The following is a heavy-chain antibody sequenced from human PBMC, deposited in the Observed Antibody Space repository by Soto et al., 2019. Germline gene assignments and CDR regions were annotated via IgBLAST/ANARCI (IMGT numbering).Heavy chain of an antibody. D-gene: IGHD3-10*01. CDR2: ISAYNGNT. Sequence: ASVKVSCKASGYTFTSYGISWVRQAPGQGLEWMGWISAYNGNTNYAQKLQGRVTMTTDTSTSTAYMELRSLRSDDTAVYYCARDVYGSGTGTFDDWGQGTLVTVSS. J-gene: IGHJ4*02. V-gene: IGHV1-18*01. CDR3: ARDVYGSGTGTFDD. CDR1: GYTFTSYG.